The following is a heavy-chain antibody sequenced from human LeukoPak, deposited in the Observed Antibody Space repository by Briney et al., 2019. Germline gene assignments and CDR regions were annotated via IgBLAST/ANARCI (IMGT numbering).Heavy chain of an antibody. V-gene: IGHV3-49*03. CDR3: SRYYDSSGYSV. CDR2: IRSKAYGGTT. CDR1: GFNFNNYW. J-gene: IGHJ6*02. D-gene: IGHD3-22*01. Sequence: GGSLRLSCAASGFNFNNYWMSWLRQAPGKGLEWVGFIRSKAYGGTTEYAASVKGRFTISRDESKSIAYLQMNSLKTEDTAVYYCSRYYDSSGYSVWGQGTTVTVSS.